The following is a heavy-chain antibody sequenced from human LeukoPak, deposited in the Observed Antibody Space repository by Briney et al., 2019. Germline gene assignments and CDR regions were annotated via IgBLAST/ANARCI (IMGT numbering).Heavy chain of an antibody. J-gene: IGHJ4*02. D-gene: IGHD4-17*01. CDR1: GFTFSSYG. CDR2: ISYDGSNK. CDR3: AKETRRYGALDY. V-gene: IGHV3-30*18. Sequence: GGSLRLSCAASGFTFSSYGMHWVRQAPGKGLEWVAVISYDGSNKYYADSVKGRFTISRDNSKNTLYLQMNSLRAEDTAVYYCAKETRRYGALDYWGQGTLVTVSS.